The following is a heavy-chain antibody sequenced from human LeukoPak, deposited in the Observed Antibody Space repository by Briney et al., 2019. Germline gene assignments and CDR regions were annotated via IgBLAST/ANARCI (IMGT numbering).Heavy chain of an antibody. CDR2: MNPNSGNT. D-gene: IGHD2-21*01. V-gene: IGHV1-8*02. Sequence: ASVKVSCKASGYTFTGYYMHWVRQAPGQGLEWMGWMNPNSGNTGYAQKFQGRVTMTRNTSISTAYMELSSLRSEDTAVYYCARGTYHPLPWGQGTLVTVSS. J-gene: IGHJ4*02. CDR3: ARGTYHPLP. CDR1: GYTFTGYY.